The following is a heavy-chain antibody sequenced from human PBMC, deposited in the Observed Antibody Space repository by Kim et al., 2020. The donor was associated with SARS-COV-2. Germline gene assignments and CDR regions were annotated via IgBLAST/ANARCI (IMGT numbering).Heavy chain of an antibody. V-gene: IGHV3-30*18. D-gene: IGHD6-13*01. Sequence: GGSLRLSCAASGFTFSSYGMHWVRQAPGKGLEWVAVISYDGSNKYYADSVKGRFTISRDNSKNTLYLQMNSLRAEDTAVYYCAKDRAAAGTSDTFDYWGQGTLVTVSS. CDR3: AKDRAAAGTSDTFDY. J-gene: IGHJ4*02. CDR2: ISYDGSNK. CDR1: GFTFSSYG.